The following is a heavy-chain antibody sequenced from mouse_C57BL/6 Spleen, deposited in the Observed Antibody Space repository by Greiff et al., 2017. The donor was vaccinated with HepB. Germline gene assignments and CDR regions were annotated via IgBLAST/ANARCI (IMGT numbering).Heavy chain of an antibody. Sequence: VQRVESGAELVKPGASVKISCKASGYAFSSYWMNWVKQRPGKGLEWIGQIYPGDGDTNYNGKFKGKATLTADKSSSTAYMQLSSLTSEDSAVYFCARDYYGSSYNYFDYWGQGTTLTVSS. D-gene: IGHD1-1*01. CDR1: GYAFSSYW. CDR3: ARDYYGSSYNYFDY. J-gene: IGHJ2*01. CDR2: IYPGDGDT. V-gene: IGHV1-80*01.